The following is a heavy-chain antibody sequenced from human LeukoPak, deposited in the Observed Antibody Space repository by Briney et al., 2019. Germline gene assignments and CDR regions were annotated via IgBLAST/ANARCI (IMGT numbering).Heavy chain of an antibody. CDR2: INHSGST. V-gene: IGHV4-34*01. CDR3: ARGPVAALAPYWVEP. J-gene: IGHJ5*02. CDR1: GGSFSGYY. Sequence: SETLSLTCAVYGGSFSGYYWSWIRQPPGKGLEWIGEINHSGSTNYNPSLKSRVTISVDTSKNQFSLKLSSVTAADTAVYYCARGPVAALAPYWVEPWEQRT. D-gene: IGHD6-6*01.